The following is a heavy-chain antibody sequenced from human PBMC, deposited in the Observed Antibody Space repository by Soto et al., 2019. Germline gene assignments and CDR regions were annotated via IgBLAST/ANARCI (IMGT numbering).Heavy chain of an antibody. Sequence: QVQLVQSGAEVKKPGSSVKVSCKTSGGTFSHYAIGWVRQAPGQGLEWMGGIIPMFGSVHYAQKFQGKVTITADESTSTAYMELNSLRSEDTAVYYFATGDYFSGPRWGQGTLVTVSS. V-gene: IGHV1-69*01. J-gene: IGHJ4*02. CDR1: GGTFSHYA. CDR3: ATGDYFSGPR. CDR2: IIPMFGSV. D-gene: IGHD2-15*01.